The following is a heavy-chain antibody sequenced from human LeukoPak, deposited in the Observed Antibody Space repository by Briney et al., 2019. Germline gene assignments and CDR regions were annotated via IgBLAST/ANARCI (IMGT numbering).Heavy chain of an antibody. V-gene: IGHV4-34*01. CDR3: ARSGYCSGGSCYDDAFDI. CDR1: GGSFSGYY. J-gene: IGHJ3*02. CDR2: INHSGST. Sequence: SETLSLTCAVYGGSFSGYYWSWIRQPPGKGLEWIGEINHSGSTNHNPSLKSRVTISVDTSKNQFSLKLSSVTAADTAVYYCARSGYCSGGSCYDDAFDIWGQGTMVTVSS. D-gene: IGHD2-15*01.